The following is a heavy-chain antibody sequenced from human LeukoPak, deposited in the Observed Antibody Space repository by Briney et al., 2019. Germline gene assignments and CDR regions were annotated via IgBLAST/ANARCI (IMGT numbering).Heavy chain of an antibody. D-gene: IGHD6-13*01. V-gene: IGHV4-59*08. J-gene: IGHJ4*02. CDR3: ARYPSSSSGSY. CDR2: IYYSGST. CDR1: GGSISSYY. Sequence: PSETLSLTCTVSGGSISSYYWSWIRQPPGKGLEWIGYIYYSGSTNYNPSLKSRVTISVDTSKNQFSLKLSSVTAADTAVYYCARYPSSSSGSYWGQGTLVTVSS.